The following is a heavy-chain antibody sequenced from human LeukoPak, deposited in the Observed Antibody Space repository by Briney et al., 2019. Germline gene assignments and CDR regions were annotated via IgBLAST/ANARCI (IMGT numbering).Heavy chain of an antibody. Sequence: GGSLRLSCAASGFTFSSYGMHWVRQAPAKGLEWVAIISYDGSNKYYADSVKGRFAISRDNSKNTLYLQMNSLRAEDTAVYYCAKSTTVTQRGYFDYWGQGTLVTVSS. CDR2: ISYDGSNK. V-gene: IGHV3-30*18. D-gene: IGHD4-17*01. J-gene: IGHJ4*02. CDR1: GFTFSSYG. CDR3: AKSTTVTQRGYFDY.